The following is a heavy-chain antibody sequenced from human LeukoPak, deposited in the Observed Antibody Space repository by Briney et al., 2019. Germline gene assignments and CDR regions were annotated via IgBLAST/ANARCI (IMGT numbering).Heavy chain of an antibody. CDR1: GGSISSYY. J-gene: IGHJ6*03. Sequence: SETLSLTCTVSGGSISSYYWSWIRQPAGKGLERIGRIYTSGSTNYNPSLKSRVTMSVDTSKNQFSLKLSSVTAADTAVYYCARDQDGTVTTGYYYYYMDVWGKGTTVTVSS. CDR2: IYTSGST. V-gene: IGHV4-4*07. CDR3: ARDQDGTVTTGYYYYYMDV. D-gene: IGHD4-17*01.